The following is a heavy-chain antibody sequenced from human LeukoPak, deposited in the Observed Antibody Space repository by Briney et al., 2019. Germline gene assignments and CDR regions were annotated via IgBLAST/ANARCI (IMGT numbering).Heavy chain of an antibody. V-gene: IGHV3-33*01. CDR1: GFTFSTYG. J-gene: IGHJ5*02. CDR2: IWYDGSNK. CDR3: ARDTVWFGELFGFDP. D-gene: IGHD3-10*01. Sequence: PGGSLRLSCAASGFTFSTYGMRWVRQAPGKGLEWVAVIWYDGSNKYYADSVKGRFTISRDNSKNTLYLQMNSLRVEDTAVYYCARDTVWFGELFGFDPWGQGTLVTVSS.